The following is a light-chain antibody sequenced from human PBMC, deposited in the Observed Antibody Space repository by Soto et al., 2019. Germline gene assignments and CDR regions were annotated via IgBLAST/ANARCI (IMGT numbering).Light chain of an antibody. V-gene: IGLV2-23*01. CDR1: SSDVGSYNL. Sequence: QSALTQPASVSGSPGQSITISCTGTSSDVGSYNLVSWYQQLPGKAPKLMIYEGNKRPSGVSNRFSGSKSANTASLTISGLQTEDEADYYCCSYAGTNTFVFGTGTKVTVL. CDR2: EGN. CDR3: CSYAGTNTFV. J-gene: IGLJ1*01.